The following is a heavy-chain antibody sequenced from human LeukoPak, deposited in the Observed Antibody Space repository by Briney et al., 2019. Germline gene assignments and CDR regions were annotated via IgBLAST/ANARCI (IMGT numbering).Heavy chain of an antibody. J-gene: IGHJ3*02. CDR3: ARGRALKDYGDYQDAFDI. CDR2: IIPILGIA. D-gene: IGHD4-17*01. Sequence: ASVKVSCKASGGTFSSYTISWVRQAPGQGLEWTGRIIPILGIANYAQKFQGRVTITADKSTSTAYMELSSLRSEDTAVYYCARGRALKDYGDYQDAFDIWGQGTMVTVSS. CDR1: GGTFSSYT. V-gene: IGHV1-69*02.